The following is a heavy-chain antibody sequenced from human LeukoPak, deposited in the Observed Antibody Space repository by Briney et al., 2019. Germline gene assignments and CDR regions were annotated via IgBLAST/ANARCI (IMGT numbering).Heavy chain of an antibody. CDR1: GGSISSSSYY. D-gene: IGHD6-19*01. CDR2: IYYSGST. Sequence: SETLSLTCTVSGGSISSSSYYWGWIRQPPGKGLEWVGSIYYSGSTYYNPSLKSRVTISVDTSKNQFSLKLSSVTAADTAVYYCARVTNSGWIDYWGQGTLVTVSS. J-gene: IGHJ4*02. CDR3: ARVTNSGWIDY. V-gene: IGHV4-39*07.